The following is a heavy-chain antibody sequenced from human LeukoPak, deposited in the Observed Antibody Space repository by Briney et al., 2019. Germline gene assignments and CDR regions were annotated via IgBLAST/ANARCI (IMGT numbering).Heavy chain of an antibody. D-gene: IGHD6-13*01. V-gene: IGHV3-74*01. CDR2: INTDGTNT. Sequence: GGSLRLSCAASGFTFSNFWMHWVRQAPGKGLVWVSRINTDGTNTNYADSVKGRLTISRDNAKNTLYLQMNSLRAEDTAVYYCAKTRPLDSSSWSHGDYWGQGTLVTVSS. CDR1: GFTFSNFW. CDR3: AKTRPLDSSSWSHGDY. J-gene: IGHJ4*02.